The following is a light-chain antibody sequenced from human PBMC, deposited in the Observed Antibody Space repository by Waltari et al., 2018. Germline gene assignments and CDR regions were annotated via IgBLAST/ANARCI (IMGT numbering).Light chain of an antibody. Sequence: EIVLTQSPGTLSLSPGESATLPCRASQSVTSSHLAGYQQKPGQAPRLLIYGASSRATAIPDRFSGSGSGTDFTLTISRLEAEDFAVYYCQQYGSSPRTFGQGTKVEIK. CDR3: QQYGSSPRT. J-gene: IGKJ1*01. CDR2: GAS. CDR1: QSVTSSH. V-gene: IGKV3-20*01.